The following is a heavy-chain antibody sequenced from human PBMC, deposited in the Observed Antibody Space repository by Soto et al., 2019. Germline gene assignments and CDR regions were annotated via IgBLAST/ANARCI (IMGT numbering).Heavy chain of an antibody. Sequence: GGSLRLSCAASGFRFRDHFMTWIRQAPGKGLEWVSKISSSGTTMYYADSVKGRFTVSRDNAQNLVYLQMNSLRGEDTAVYYCAGDPYYYGSAFWGQGTLVTVSS. V-gene: IGHV3-11*01. CDR3: AGDPYYYGSAF. CDR2: ISSSGTTM. D-gene: IGHD3-10*01. CDR1: GFRFRDHF. J-gene: IGHJ4*02.